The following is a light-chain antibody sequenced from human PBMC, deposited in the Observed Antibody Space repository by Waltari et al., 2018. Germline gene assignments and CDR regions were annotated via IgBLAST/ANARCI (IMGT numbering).Light chain of an antibody. CDR1: SPHHGNTS. V-gene: IGLV1-47*01. CDR3: AAWDNSLGRWV. CDR2: RND. Sequence: QSVLTQPPSASAPPGQRVAIPYPGISPHHGNTSVYCYQQLPGKAPKLLIYRNDQRPSGVPDRFSASKSVTSASLAIGGLRSEDEAIYHCAAWDNSLGRWVFGEGTKLTVL. J-gene: IGLJ3*02.